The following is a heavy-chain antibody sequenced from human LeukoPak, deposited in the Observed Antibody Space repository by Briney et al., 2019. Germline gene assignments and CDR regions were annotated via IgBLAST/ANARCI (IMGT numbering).Heavy chain of an antibody. CDR3: ARASHDYGGHPPTFDY. Sequence: SETLSLTCTVSGGSISSDYWSWIRQPPGKRLEWIGYIYYSGSTNYNPSLNSRVTISVDTSKNQFSLKLRSVTAADTAVYYCARASHDYGGHPPTFDYWGQGALVTVSS. CDR2: IYYSGST. J-gene: IGHJ4*02. V-gene: IGHV4-59*01. CDR1: GGSISSDY. D-gene: IGHD4-23*01.